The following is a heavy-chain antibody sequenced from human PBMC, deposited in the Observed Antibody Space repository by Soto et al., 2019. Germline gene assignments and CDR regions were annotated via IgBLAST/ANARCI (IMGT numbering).Heavy chain of an antibody. V-gene: IGHV4-4*01. J-gene: IGHJ5*02. CDR1: GGSVSSTNW. CDR3: ATLPARIDVPVLPIPT. CDR2: IYHIGST. Sequence: PSKTLSLTCAVSGGSVSSTNWWSWVRQSPGKGLEWIGDIYHIGSTNYNPSLRGRVTISVDQSNNQFSLTFKYVTAADTAVYCSATLPARIDVPVLPIPTWGQGTLVTVSS. D-gene: IGHD2-2*02.